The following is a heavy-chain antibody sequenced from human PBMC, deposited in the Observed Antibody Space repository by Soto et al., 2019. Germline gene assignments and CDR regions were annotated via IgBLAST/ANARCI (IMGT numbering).Heavy chain of an antibody. V-gene: IGHV3-23*01. CDR1: GFIFSDYA. Sequence: DVQLLESGGGLVQPGGSLGLSCAASGFIFSDYAMTWVRQAPGKGLEWVSGIGGGGSDTYYVDSVKGRFTISRDNSKNTLYLQMNSLRAEDTALYYCAKDAVPFNGQWDWFDSWGQGTLVTVSS. CDR3: AKDAVPFNGQWDWFDS. D-gene: IGHD6-19*01. J-gene: IGHJ5*01. CDR2: IGGGGSDT.